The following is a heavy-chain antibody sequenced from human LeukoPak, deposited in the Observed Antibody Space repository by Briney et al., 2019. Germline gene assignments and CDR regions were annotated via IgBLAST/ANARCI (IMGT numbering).Heavy chain of an antibody. D-gene: IGHD3-22*01. CDR1: TGSFSSYS. CDR2: IIPIFGTA. CDR3: ARGTYYYDSSGYPLYYYMDV. J-gene: IGHJ6*03. V-gene: IGHV1-69*05. Sequence: SVKVSCKASTGSFSSYSISCVRHAPGQGLEWMGRIIPIFGTANYAQTFQGRVTITTDESTSTAYMELSSLRSEDTAVCYCARGTYYYDSSGYPLYYYMDVWGKGTTVTVSS.